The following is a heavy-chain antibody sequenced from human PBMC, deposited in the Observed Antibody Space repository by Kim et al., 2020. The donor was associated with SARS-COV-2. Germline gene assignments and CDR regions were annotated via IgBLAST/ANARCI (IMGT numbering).Heavy chain of an antibody. V-gene: IGHV3-48*03. D-gene: IGHD1-1*01. CDR2: ISSSGSTI. CDR3: AKLLIELGNEAFDP. J-gene: IGHJ5*02. Sequence: GGSLRLSCAASGFTFSSYEMNWVRQAPGKGLEWVSYISSSGSTIYYADSVKGRFTISRDNAKNSLYLQMNSLRAEDTAVYYCAKLLIELGNEAFDPWGQGTLVTVSS. CDR1: GFTFSSYE.